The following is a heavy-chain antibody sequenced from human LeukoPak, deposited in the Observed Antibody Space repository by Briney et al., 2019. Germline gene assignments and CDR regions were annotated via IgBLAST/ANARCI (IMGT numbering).Heavy chain of an antibody. Sequence: GASVKVSCKASGYTFTGYYMHWVRQAPGQGLEWVGRINPNSGGTNYAQKFQGRVTMTRDTSISTAYMELSRLRSDDTAVYYCARNYKSSWYPIPFDYWGQGTLVTVSS. V-gene: IGHV1-2*06. D-gene: IGHD6-13*01. CDR1: GYTFTGYY. CDR3: ARNYKSSWYPIPFDY. CDR2: INPNSGGT. J-gene: IGHJ4*02.